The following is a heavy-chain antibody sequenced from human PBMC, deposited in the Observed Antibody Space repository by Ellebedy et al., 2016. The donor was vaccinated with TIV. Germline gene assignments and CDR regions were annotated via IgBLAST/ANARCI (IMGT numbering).Heavy chain of an antibody. CDR2: IHHSGST. J-gene: IGHJ4*02. CDR1: GYSISSGYY. V-gene: IGHV4-38-2*02. Sequence: MPGGSLRLSCTVSGYSISSGYYWGWIRQPPGKGPEWIGYIHHSGSTYYDPSLKSRVTISVDTSKNQFSLKLSSVTAADTAVYYCARDYAGPDSWGQGTLVTVSS. D-gene: IGHD4-17*01. CDR3: ARDYAGPDS.